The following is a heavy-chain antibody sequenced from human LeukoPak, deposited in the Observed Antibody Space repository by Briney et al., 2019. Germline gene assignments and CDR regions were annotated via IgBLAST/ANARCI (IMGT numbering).Heavy chain of an antibody. J-gene: IGHJ6*04. D-gene: IGHD3-10*02. Sequence: AGGSLRLSCTASGFTFSGAWMTWVRQAPGKGLEWVANIREDGTEKNYVDSVKGRFTISRDNAKNSLFLQMNSLRAEDTAVYYCAELGITMIGGVWGKGTTVTISS. V-gene: IGHV3-7*01. CDR2: IREDGTEK. CDR3: AELGITMIGGV. CDR1: GFTFSGAW.